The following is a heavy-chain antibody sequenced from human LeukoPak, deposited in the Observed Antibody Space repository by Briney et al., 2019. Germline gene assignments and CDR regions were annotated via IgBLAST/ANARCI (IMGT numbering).Heavy chain of an antibody. CDR3: ARDGENQYYFDY. CDR1: GGSISSYY. V-gene: IGHV4-59*01. CDR2: IYYSGST. J-gene: IGHJ4*02. Sequence: KPSETLSLTCTVSGGSISSYYWSWIRQPPGKGLEWIGYIYYSGSTNYNPSLKSRVTISVDTPKNQFSLKLSSVTAADTAVYYCARDGENQYYFDYWGQGTLVTVSS. D-gene: IGHD1-14*01.